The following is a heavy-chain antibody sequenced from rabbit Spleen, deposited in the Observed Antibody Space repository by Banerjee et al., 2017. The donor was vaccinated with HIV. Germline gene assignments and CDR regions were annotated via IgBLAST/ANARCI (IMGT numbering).Heavy chain of an antibody. Sequence: QSLEESGGGLVKPGASLTLTCKTSGFDFSSDYDMCWVRQAPGKGLEWIGYIDPIFGSTYYASWVNGRFTISRHNAQNTLYLQLNSLTAADTATYFCVRDQAGYAGYGPWYFNLWGPGTLVTVS. J-gene: IGHJ4*01. V-gene: IGHV1S43*01. D-gene: IGHD7-1*01. CDR3: VRDQAGYAGYGPWYFNL. CDR1: GFDFSSDYD. CDR2: IDPIFGST.